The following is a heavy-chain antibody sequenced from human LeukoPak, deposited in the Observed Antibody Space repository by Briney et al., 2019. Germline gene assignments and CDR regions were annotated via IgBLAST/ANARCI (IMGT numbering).Heavy chain of an antibody. D-gene: IGHD6-13*01. Sequence: ASVKVSCKASGYTFTSYDINWVRQATGQGLEWMGWMNPNSGNTGYAQKFQGRVTMTRNTSISTAYMELSSLRSEDTAVYYCARRLLYSSSWYNPRYYYYYGMDVWGQGTTVTVSS. CDR1: GYTFTSYD. CDR3: ARRLLYSSSWYNPRYYYYYGMDV. J-gene: IGHJ6*02. V-gene: IGHV1-8*01. CDR2: MNPNSGNT.